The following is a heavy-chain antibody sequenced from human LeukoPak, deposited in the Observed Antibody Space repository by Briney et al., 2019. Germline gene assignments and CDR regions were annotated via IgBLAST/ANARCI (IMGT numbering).Heavy chain of an antibody. CDR2: VNSDGSAT. J-gene: IGHJ4*02. CDR3: TSFYETN. D-gene: IGHD2/OR15-2a*01. V-gene: IGHV3-74*01. Sequence: PGGSLRLSCAASRFIFTKYWMHWVRQALGKGLVWVSHVNSDGSATSYADSVKGRFTISRDNAKNTVYLHMNSLRVEDTAVYYCTSFYETNWGQGTLVTVSS. CDR1: RFIFTKYW.